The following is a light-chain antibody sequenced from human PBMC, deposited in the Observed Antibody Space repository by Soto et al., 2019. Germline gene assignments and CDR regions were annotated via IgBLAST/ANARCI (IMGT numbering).Light chain of an antibody. CDR3: QQYYSYLT. V-gene: IGKV1-8*01. CDR1: QGISSY. J-gene: IGKJ4*01. CDR2: AAS. Sequence: ALRMTQSPSSFSASTRDRVTITCRASQGISSYLAWYQQKPGKAPKLLIYAASTLQSGVPSRFSGSGSGTDFTLTISCLQSEDFATYYCQQYYSYLTFGGGTKVEIK.